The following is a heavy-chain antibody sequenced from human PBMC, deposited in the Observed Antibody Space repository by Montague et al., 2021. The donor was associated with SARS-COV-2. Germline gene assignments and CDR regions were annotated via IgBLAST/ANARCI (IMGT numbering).Heavy chain of an antibody. CDR2: IYYSGST. CDR3: ARVGRQQLVRLSGMDV. J-gene: IGHJ6*02. V-gene: IGHV4-39*07. Sequence: ETLSLTCTVSGGSISSSSYYWGWIRQPPGKGLEWIGSIYYSGSTYYNPSLKSRVTISVDTSKNQFSLKLSSVTAADTAVYYCARVGRQQLVRLSGMDVWGQGTTVAVSS. CDR1: GGSISSSSYY. D-gene: IGHD6-13*01.